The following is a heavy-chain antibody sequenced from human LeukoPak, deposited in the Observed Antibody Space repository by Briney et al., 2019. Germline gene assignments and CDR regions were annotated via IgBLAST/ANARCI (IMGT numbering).Heavy chain of an antibody. CDR3: ARDKRRVGATWGGFDY. Sequence: GGSLRLSCAASGFTFSSYSMNWVRQAPGKGLEWVSYISSSSSTIYYADSVKGRFTISRDNAKNSLYLQMNSLRAEDTAVYYCARDKRRVGATWGGFDYWGQGTLVTVSS. V-gene: IGHV3-48*04. D-gene: IGHD1-26*01. CDR2: ISSSSSTI. CDR1: GFTFSSYS. J-gene: IGHJ4*02.